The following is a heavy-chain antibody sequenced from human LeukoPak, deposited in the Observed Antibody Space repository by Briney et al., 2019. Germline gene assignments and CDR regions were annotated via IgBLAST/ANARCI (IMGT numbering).Heavy chain of an antibody. CDR1: GFTFSSYW. D-gene: IGHD3-10*01. CDR2: IKQDGSEK. CDR3: ARRWGSGSYPHFDY. V-gene: IGHV3-7*01. Sequence: GGSLRLSCAASGFTFSSYWMSWVRQAPGKGLEWVANIKQDGSEKYYVDSVKGRFTISRDNAKNSLYLQMNSLRAEDTAVYYCARRWGSGSYPHFDYWGQEPWSPSPQ. J-gene: IGHJ4*01.